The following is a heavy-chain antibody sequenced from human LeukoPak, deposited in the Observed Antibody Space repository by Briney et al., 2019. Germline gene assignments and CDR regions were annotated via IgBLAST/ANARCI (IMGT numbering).Heavy chain of an antibody. CDR3: ARGPGSAMAEAFDI. CDR1: GDSIINYY. V-gene: IGHV4-4*07. CDR2: IYSSGVT. Sequence: SETLSLTCTISGDSIINYYWTWIRQPAGKGLEWIGRIYSSGVTNYNPSLKSRVTLSVDTSKNHLSLEMNSVTAADTAVYYCARGPGSAMAEAFDIWGQGTMVTVSS. D-gene: IGHD6-19*01. J-gene: IGHJ3*02.